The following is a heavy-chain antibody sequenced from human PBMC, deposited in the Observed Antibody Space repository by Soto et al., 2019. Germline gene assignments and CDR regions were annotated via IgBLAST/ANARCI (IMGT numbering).Heavy chain of an antibody. CDR3: AKSGQPPYYYYGLDV. V-gene: IGHV1-18*01. J-gene: IGHJ6*02. CDR1: GYTFTRYG. CDR2: ISGYNGDT. Sequence: GASVKVSCKASGYTFTRYGISWVRQAPGQGLEWMGWISGYNGDTNYAQKFQGRVSMTIDTSTTTAYMELRSLTSDDTAVYYCAKSGQPPYYYYGLDVWGQGTKVTVSS. D-gene: IGHD1-26*01.